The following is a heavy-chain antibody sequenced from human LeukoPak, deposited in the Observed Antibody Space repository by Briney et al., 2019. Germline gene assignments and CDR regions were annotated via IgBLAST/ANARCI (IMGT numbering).Heavy chain of an antibody. V-gene: IGHV1-46*01. J-gene: IGHJ4*02. CDR3: ARDPQYSSSWEYYLDY. CDR2: INPSGGST. D-gene: IGHD6-6*01. Sequence: GASVKVSCKVSGYTFTSYYMHWVRQAPGQGLEWMGIINPSGGSTSYAQKFQGRVTMTRDTSTSIVYMELSSLRSEDTAVYYCARDPQYSSSWEYYLDYWGQGTLVTVSS. CDR1: GYTFTSYY.